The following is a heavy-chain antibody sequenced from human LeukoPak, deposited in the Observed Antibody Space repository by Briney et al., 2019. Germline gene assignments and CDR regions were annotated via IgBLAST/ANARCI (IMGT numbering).Heavy chain of an antibody. V-gene: IGHV1-69*04. CDR1: GGTFSSYA. D-gene: IGHD5-18*01. Sequence: GSSVKVSCKASGGTFSSYAISWVRQAPGQGIEWMGRIIPILGIANYAQKFQGRVTITADKSTSTAYMELSSLRSEDTAVYYCARDRVYSYGYYYYGMDVWGQGTTVTVSS. CDR3: ARDRVYSYGYYYYGMDV. CDR2: IIPILGIA. J-gene: IGHJ6*02.